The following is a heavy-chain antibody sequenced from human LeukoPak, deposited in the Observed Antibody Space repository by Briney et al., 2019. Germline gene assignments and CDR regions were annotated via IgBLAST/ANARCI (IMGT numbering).Heavy chain of an antibody. J-gene: IGHJ6*02. V-gene: IGHV3-48*03. CDR2: ISTGGDYK. CDR1: GFTFSSYE. CDR3: ARSFCTSASCSKGYYYYVMDV. Sequence: GGSLRLSCAASGFTFSSYEMNWVRQAPGKGLEWVSYISTGGDYKFYADSLKGRFTVSRDNAKKSLFLQMDSLRAEDTALYYCARSFCTSASCSKGYYYYVMDVWGQGNTVTVSS. D-gene: IGHD2-2*01.